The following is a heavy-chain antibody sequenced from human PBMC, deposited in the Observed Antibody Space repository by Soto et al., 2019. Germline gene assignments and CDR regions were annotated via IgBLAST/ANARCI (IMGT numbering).Heavy chain of an antibody. V-gene: IGHV4-30-4*02. D-gene: IGHD7-27*01. CDR1: GDSISNLDYF. Sequence: SDTLSLTCSVSGDSISNLDYFWAWIRQPPGQALEYIGYIYKSATSYYNPSFESRVAISVDTSKSQFSLNVTSVTAADTAVYFCARGRYCLTGRCFPNWFDSWGQGALVTVSS. J-gene: IGHJ5*01. CDR3: ARGRYCLTGRCFPNWFDS. CDR2: IYKSATS.